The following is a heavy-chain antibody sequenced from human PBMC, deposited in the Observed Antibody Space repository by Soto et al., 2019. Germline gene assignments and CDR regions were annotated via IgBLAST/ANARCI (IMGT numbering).Heavy chain of an antibody. V-gene: IGHV5-51*01. Sequence: GESLKISCKGSGYSFTTYWIAWVRQMPGKGLEWMGIIYPDDSDTRYSPSFQGQVTISADKSISTAYLQWSSLKVSDIAVYYCARLKWSYPYYFDYWGQGTLVTVSS. CDR1: GYSFTTYW. J-gene: IGHJ4*01. D-gene: IGHD1-26*01. CDR2: IYPDDSDT. CDR3: ARLKWSYPYYFDY.